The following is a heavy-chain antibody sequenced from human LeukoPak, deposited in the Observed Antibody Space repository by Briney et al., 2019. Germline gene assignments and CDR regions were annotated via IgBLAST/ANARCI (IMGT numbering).Heavy chain of an antibody. CDR3: ARLYSSGWYGFDY. CDR2: IYYSGST. J-gene: IGHJ4*02. CDR1: GCSISSSSYY. Sequence: SETLSLTCTVSGCSISSSSYYWGWIRQPPGKGLEWIVSIYYSGSTYYNPAMKSRVTISVDTSNKQFSLKLSFVTAADTAVYYSARLYSSGWYGFDYWGQGTLVTVSS. D-gene: IGHD6-19*01. V-gene: IGHV4-39*01.